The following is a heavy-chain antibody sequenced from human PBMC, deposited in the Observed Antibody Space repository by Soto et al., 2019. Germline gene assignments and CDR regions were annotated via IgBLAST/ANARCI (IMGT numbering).Heavy chain of an antibody. D-gene: IGHD6-13*01. CDR1: GFTFSSYW. V-gene: IGHV3-7*01. CDR3: ASGTYSSSWYEWDYYYYYGIDV. Sequence: EVQLVESGGGLVQPGGSLRLSCAASGFTFSSYWMSWVRQAPGKGLEWVANIKQDGREKYYLDSVKGRFTISRDNAKNSRYLQMNSLRAEDTAVYYCASGTYSSSWYEWDYYYYYGIDVWGQGTTVTVSS. CDR2: IKQDGREK. J-gene: IGHJ6*02.